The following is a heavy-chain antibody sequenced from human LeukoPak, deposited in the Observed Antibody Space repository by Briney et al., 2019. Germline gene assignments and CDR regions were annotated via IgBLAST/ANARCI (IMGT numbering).Heavy chain of an antibody. Sequence: GGSLRLSCAASGFTFSSYSMNWVRQAPGKGLEWVSSISSSSSYIYYADSVKGRFTISRDNAKNSLYLQMNSLRAEDTAVYYCARDRAERAITMVRGVINPFDYWGQGTLVTVSS. CDR1: GFTFSSYS. CDR3: ARDRAERAITMVRGVINPFDY. J-gene: IGHJ4*02. D-gene: IGHD3-10*01. V-gene: IGHV3-21*01. CDR2: ISSSSSYI.